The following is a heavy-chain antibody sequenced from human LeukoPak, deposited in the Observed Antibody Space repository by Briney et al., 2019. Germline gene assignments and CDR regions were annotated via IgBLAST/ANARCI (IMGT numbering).Heavy chain of an antibody. CDR2: INHSGST. V-gene: IGHV4-34*01. D-gene: IGHD6-13*01. Sequence: SETLSLTCAVYGGSFSGYCWSWIRQPPGKGLEWIGEINHSGSTDYNPSLKSRVTISVDTSKNQFSLKLSSVTAADTAVYYCARVYSSSWYLIRNWDWFDPWGQGTLVTVSS. CDR1: GGSFSGYC. CDR3: ARVYSSSWYLIRNWDWFDP. J-gene: IGHJ5*02.